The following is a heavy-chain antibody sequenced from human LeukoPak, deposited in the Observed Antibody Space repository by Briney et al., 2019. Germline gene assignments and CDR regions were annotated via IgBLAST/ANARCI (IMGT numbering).Heavy chain of an antibody. J-gene: IGHJ4*02. Sequence: GASVKVSCKASGYTFTSYYMHWVRQAPGQGLEWMGWINPNSGGTNYAQKFQGWVTMTRDTSISTAYMELSRLRSDDTAVYYCAREGSSGYYYFDYWGQGTLVTVSS. V-gene: IGHV1-2*04. D-gene: IGHD3-22*01. CDR2: INPNSGGT. CDR3: AREGSSGYYYFDY. CDR1: GYTFTSYY.